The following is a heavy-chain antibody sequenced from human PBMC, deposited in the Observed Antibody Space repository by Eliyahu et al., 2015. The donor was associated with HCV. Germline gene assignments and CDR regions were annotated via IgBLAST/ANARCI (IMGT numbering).Heavy chain of an antibody. Sequence: QVQVQQWGTGLLRPSETLSLTCAIXGESLTDFYXAXPCLPPAPGMGLVADFNDDGDTNYNPSLKSXVSLSADTSKTQFSLKLRSVTAADNGVYYCARARFHYYRDNNYAMDVWGQGTTVXVSX. CDR1: GESLTDFY. CDR2: FNDDGDT. D-gene: IGHD4/OR15-4a*01. CDR3: ARARFHYYRDNNYAMDV. V-gene: IGHV4-34*02. J-gene: IGHJ6*02.